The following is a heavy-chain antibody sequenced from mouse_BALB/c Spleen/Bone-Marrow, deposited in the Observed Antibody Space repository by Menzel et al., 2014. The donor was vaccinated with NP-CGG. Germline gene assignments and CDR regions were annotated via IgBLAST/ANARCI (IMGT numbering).Heavy chain of an antibody. CDR1: GFNINDTS. V-gene: IGHV14-3*02. J-gene: IGHJ3*01. Sequence: VLLQQSGAELVKPGASVKLSCTASGFNINDTSMHWVKQRPEQGLEWIGRIDPANGNTTYDPKFQGKATITADTSSNTAYLQLSSLTSEDTAVCYCARSGYCSGLFAYWGQETLATVSA. D-gene: IGHD1-1*01. CDR2: IDPANGNT. CDR3: ARSGYCSGLFAY.